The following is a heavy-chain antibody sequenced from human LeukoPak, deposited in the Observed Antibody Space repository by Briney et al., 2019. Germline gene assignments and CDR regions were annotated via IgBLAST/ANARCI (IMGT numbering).Heavy chain of an antibody. CDR2: IKSDGGT. V-gene: IGHV3-74*01. J-gene: IGHJ1*01. D-gene: IGHD3-22*01. Sequence: GGSLRLSCAASGFTVINNYMSWLRQAPGKGLVWVSRIKSDGGTNYADSVKGRFTISRDNAKKTVSLQMNSLRPEDTGVYYCARAPSEIGGYYPEYFRHWGQGTLVTVSS. CDR3: ARAPSEIGGYYPEYFRH. CDR1: GFTVINNY.